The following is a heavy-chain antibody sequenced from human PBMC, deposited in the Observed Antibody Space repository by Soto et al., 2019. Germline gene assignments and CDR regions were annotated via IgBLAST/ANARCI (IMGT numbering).Heavy chain of an antibody. V-gene: IGHV3-21*01. CDR2: ISSSSSYI. Sequence: EVQLVESGGGLVKPGGSLRLSCAASGFTFSSYSMNWVRQAPGKGLEWVSSISSSSSYIYYADSVKGRFTISRDNAKNSLYLQMNSLGAEDTAVYYCARVVDYGAPASDYWGQGTLVTVSS. CDR1: GFTFSSYS. J-gene: IGHJ4*02. CDR3: ARVVDYGAPASDY. D-gene: IGHD4-17*01.